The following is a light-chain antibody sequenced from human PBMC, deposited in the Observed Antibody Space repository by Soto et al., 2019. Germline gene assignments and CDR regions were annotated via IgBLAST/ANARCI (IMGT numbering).Light chain of an antibody. V-gene: IGKV1-5*01. CDR2: AAS. CDR3: QQYYSYPRT. J-gene: IGKJ1*01. CDR1: QSIGSW. Sequence: DIQMTQSPSILSASVGDRVTITFRASQSIGSWLAWYQHKPGKAPKLLIYAASTLQSGVPSRFSGSGSGTDFTLTISCLQSEDFATYYCQQYYSYPRTFGQGTKVDIK.